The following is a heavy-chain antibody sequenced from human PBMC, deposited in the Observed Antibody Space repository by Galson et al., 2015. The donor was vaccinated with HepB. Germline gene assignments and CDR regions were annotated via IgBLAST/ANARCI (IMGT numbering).Heavy chain of an antibody. V-gene: IGHV1-46*04. Sequence: SVKVSCKASGYTFTSYYMHWVRQAPGQGLEWMGIINPSGGSTSYAQKLQGRVTMTRDTSTSTVYMELSSLRSEDTAVYYCARDGVDTASYNGENWFDPWGQGTLVTVSS. CDR3: ARDGVDTASYNGENWFDP. J-gene: IGHJ5*02. D-gene: IGHD5-18*01. CDR1: GYTFTSYY. CDR2: INPSGGST.